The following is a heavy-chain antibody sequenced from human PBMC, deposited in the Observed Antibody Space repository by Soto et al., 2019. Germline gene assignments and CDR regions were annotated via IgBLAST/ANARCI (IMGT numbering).Heavy chain of an antibody. CDR2: IFSTDSS. CDR3: ARLRWESSGLYYFDY. V-gene: IGHV4-4*07. CDR1: GGCISKYC. D-gene: IGHD3-22*01. J-gene: IGHJ4*02. Sequence: SETLSLTCTVSGGCISKYCWSLIRHPAGKGLELIGRIFSTDSSNYNPSLGSRVTMSGDTSNNQLALKLSSVTAAETAVYSCARLRWESSGLYYFDYWGKGTLVTVSS.